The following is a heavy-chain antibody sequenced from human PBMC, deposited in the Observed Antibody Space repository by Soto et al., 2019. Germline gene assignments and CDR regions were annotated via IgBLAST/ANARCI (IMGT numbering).Heavy chain of an antibody. D-gene: IGHD3-10*01. J-gene: IGHJ4*02. Sequence: SETLSLTCTVSGGSISSYYWSWIRQPPGKGLEWIGYIYYSGSTNYNPSLKSRVTISVDTSKNQFSLKLSSVTAADTAVYYCAWGGGVFDFDYWGQGTLVTVSS. CDR1: GGSISSYY. CDR3: AWGGGVFDFDY. V-gene: IGHV4-59*08. CDR2: IYYSGST.